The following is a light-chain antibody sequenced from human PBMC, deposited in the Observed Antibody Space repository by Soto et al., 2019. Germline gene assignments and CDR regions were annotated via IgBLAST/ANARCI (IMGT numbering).Light chain of an antibody. V-gene: IGKV3-20*01. CDR2: DAS. CDR1: QSVSSN. CDR3: QQSGSSPT. J-gene: IGKJ4*01. Sequence: EIVMTQSAATLSVSPWERATLSCRASQSVSSNLAWYQQKPGQAPRLLIYDASNRATGIPDRFSGSGSGTDFTLTISRLEPEDFAVYYCQQSGSSPTFGGGTKVDI.